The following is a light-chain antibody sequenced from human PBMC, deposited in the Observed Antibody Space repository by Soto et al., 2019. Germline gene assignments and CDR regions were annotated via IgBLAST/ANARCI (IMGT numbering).Light chain of an antibody. CDR3: PRYDISPFP. CDR1: QSVSSTY. V-gene: IGKV3-20*01. Sequence: EIVLTQSPGTLSLSPGERATLSCRASQSVSSTYLAWYQQKPGQAPRLLIYGASSRATGIPDRFSGSGSGTDFALTISRLEPEDFAVHCCPRYDISPFPFGQGTKLEIK. CDR2: GAS. J-gene: IGKJ2*01.